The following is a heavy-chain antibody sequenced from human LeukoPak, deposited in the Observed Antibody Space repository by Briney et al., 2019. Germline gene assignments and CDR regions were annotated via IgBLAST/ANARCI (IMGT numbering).Heavy chain of an antibody. J-gene: IGHJ4*02. CDR1: GFTFSSYG. CDR2: IWYDGSNK. D-gene: IGHD1-26*01. V-gene: IGHV3-33*01. CDR3: ARAGMGGSHPADY. Sequence: PGGSLRFSCAASGFTFSSYGMHWVRQAPGKGLERVAVIWYDGSNKYYADSVKGRFTISRDNSKNTLYLQMNSLRAEDTAVYYCARAGMGGSHPADYWGQGTLVTVSS.